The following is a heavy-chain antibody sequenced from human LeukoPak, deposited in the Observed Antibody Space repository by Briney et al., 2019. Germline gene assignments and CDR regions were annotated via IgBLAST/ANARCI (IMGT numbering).Heavy chain of an antibody. D-gene: IGHD5-24*01. J-gene: IGHJ5*02. CDR3: ARHVVGLQLPDNWSDP. Sequence: PSETLSLTCTVSGGSISSYYWSWIRQPPGKGLEWIGYIYYSGSTNYNPSLKSRVTMSVDTSKNQFSLKLSSVTAADTAVYYCARHVVGLQLPDNWSDPWGQGTLVTVSS. CDR1: GGSISSYY. CDR2: IYYSGST. V-gene: IGHV4-59*08.